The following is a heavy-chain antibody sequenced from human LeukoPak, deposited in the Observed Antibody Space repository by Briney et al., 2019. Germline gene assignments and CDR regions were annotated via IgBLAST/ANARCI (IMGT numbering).Heavy chain of an antibody. CDR1: GFTFTGYS. V-gene: IGHV3-48*04. J-gene: IGHJ4*02. CDR3: ARGKYSSGWTPFDY. D-gene: IGHD6-19*01. CDR2: ISISSDKI. Sequence: GGSLRLSCAASGFTFTGYSMNWVRQAPGKGLEWVSYISISSDKIYYADSVKGRFTISRDSAKNLLFLQMNSLRAEDTAVYYCARGKYSSGWTPFDYWGQGTLFTVSS.